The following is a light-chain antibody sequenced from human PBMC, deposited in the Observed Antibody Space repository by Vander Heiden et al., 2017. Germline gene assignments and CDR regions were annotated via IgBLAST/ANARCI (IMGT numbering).Light chain of an antibody. J-gene: IGKJ1*01. V-gene: IGKV3-11*01. CDR3: QHRSGWLPGT. CDR2: EAS. Sequence: IVLTQSPATLSLSPGEGATLSCRASQSVSSYLAWYQHKPGQAPRLLIYEASTRATGIPGRFSGTGSGTDFTLTISSLEPEDSAVYYCQHRSGWLPGTFGPGTKVEIK. CDR1: QSVSSY.